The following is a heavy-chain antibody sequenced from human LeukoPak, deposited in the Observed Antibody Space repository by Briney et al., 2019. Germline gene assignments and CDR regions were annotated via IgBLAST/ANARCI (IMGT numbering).Heavy chain of an antibody. CDR1: GFTVSSNY. Sequence: GGSRKLSCEASGFTVSSNYMSWVRQAPGKGLEWVSVIYSGGSTYYAESVKCRCTIYRYNSKNTLYLQMNSLRAEDTAVYYCARVSSDNWNDDETAGFDYWGQGTVVTYSS. V-gene: IGHV3-66*02. CDR3: ARVSSDNWNDDETAGFDY. D-gene: IGHD1-1*01. CDR2: IYSGGST. J-gene: IGHJ4*02.